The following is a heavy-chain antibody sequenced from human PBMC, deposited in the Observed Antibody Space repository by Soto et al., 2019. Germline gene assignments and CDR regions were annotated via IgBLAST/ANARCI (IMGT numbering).Heavy chain of an antibody. D-gene: IGHD1-26*01. V-gene: IGHV1-58*01. CDR1: GFTFTSSA. J-gene: IGHJ3*02. CDR2: IVVGSGNT. CDR3: AAGAVGATGAFDI. Sequence: QMQLVQSGPEVKKPGTSAKVSCKASGFTFTSSAVQWVRQARGQRLEWIGWIVVGSGNTNYAQKFQERVTITRDMSTSTAYMELSSLRSEDTAVYYCAAGAVGATGAFDIWGQGTMVTVSS.